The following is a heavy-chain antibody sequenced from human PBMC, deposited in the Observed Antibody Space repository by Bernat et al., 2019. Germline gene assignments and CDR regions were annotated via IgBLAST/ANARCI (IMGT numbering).Heavy chain of an antibody. V-gene: IGHV4-61*08. CDR3: ARRGSSYPFTYVDY. J-gene: IGHJ4*02. Sequence: QVQLQESGPGLVKPSETLSLTCTVSGDSVSSGGYYWSWIRQPPGKGLEWIGYISYSGSTNYNPALKSRVNISVDTSRNQFSLKLSSVAAADTAVYYCARRGSSYPFTYVDYWGQGTLVTVSS. CDR1: GDSVSSGGYY. D-gene: IGHD5-18*01. CDR2: ISYSGST.